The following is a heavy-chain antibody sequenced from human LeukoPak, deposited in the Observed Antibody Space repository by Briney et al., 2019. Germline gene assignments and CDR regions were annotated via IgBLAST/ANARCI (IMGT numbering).Heavy chain of an antibody. D-gene: IGHD3-10*01. CDR2: IHRDGSEK. CDR1: GFTFSRCG. J-gene: IGHJ5*02. CDR3: VRGSSGTVVRGVAWAWFDP. V-gene: IGHV3-7*05. Sequence: GGSLRFSCAASGFTFSRCGMNWVRQAPGKGLEWVANIHRDGSEKYFVDSVRGRFTISRDDARDSLYLQMTSLRAEDTAVYYCVRGSSGTVVRGVAWAWFDPWGQGTLVTVSS.